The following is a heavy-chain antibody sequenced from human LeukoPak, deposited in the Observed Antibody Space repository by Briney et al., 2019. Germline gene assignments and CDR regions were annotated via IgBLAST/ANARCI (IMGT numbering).Heavy chain of an antibody. V-gene: IGHV4-34*01. CDR2: INHSGST. CDR3: ARVSGYLIDQ. D-gene: IGHD3-22*01. Sequence: SETLSLTCAVYGGSFSGYYWSWIRQPPGKGLEWIGEINHSGSTNYNPSLKSRVTISVDTSKNQFSLKLSSVTAADTAVYYCARVSGYLIDQWGQGTLVTVSS. CDR1: GGSFSGYY. J-gene: IGHJ4*02.